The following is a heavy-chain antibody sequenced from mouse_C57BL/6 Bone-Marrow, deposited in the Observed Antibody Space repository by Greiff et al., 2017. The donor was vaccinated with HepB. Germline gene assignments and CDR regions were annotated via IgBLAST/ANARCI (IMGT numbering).Heavy chain of an antibody. J-gene: IGHJ4*01. CDR1: GYTFTGYW. CDR2: ILPGSGST. Sequence: VQLQESGAELMKPGASVKLSCKATGYTFTGYWIEWVKQRPGHGLEWIGEILPGSGSTNYNEKFKGKATFTADTSSNTAYMQLSSLTTEDSAIYYCARRGITTVVATDYAMDYWGQGTSVTVSS. CDR3: ARRGITTVVATDYAMDY. V-gene: IGHV1-9*01. D-gene: IGHD1-1*01.